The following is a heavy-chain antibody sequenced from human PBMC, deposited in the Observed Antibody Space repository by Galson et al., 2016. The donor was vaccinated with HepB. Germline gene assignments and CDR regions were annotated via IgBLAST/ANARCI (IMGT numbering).Heavy chain of an antibody. Sequence: SLRLSCAASGFTFGTYTMHWIRQAPGEGLQWVSLITGDRANAYYADSVKGRFTISTDNRKNSLYLQMNSLRTEDNALYYCAKDHGCYSGFDYWGQGTLVTVSS. CDR1: GFTFGTYT. CDR2: ITGDRANA. D-gene: IGHD2-15*01. J-gene: IGHJ4*02. CDR3: AKDHGCYSGFDY. V-gene: IGHV3-43*01.